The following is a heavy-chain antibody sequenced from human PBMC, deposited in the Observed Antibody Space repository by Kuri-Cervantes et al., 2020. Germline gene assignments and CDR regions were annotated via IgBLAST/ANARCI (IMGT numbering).Heavy chain of an antibody. CDR1: GGSISSHY. CDR3: ARFRMGVAFDF. V-gene: IGHV4-59*11. Sequence: SETLSLTCTVSGGSISSHYWSWIRQPPGKGLEWIAYIYYRGNTNYNPSLKSRVTMSVDMPKNQFSLKLSSVTAADTAIYFCARFRMGVAFDFWGQGTMVTVSS. D-gene: IGHD1-26*01. CDR2: IYYRGNT. J-gene: IGHJ3*01.